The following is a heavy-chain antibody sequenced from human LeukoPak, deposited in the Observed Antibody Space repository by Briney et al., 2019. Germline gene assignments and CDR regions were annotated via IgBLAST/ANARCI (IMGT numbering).Heavy chain of an antibody. CDR2: IRYDGSNK. CDR3: GTQVVVAATGNWFDP. CDR1: GFTFSSYG. D-gene: IGHD2-15*01. Sequence: GGSLRLSCAASGFTFSSYGMHWVRQAPGKGLEWVAFIRYDGSNKYYADSVKGRFTISRDNSKNTLYLQMNSLRAEDTAVYYCGTQVVVAATGNWFDPWGQGTLVTVSS. J-gene: IGHJ5*02. V-gene: IGHV3-30*02.